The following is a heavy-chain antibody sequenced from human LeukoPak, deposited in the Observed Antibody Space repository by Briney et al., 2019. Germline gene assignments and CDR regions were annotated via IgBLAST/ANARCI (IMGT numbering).Heavy chain of an antibody. CDR1: GYTFTSYY. CDR2: INPSGGST. Sequence: ASVKVSCKASGYTFTSYYMHWVRQAPGQGLGWMGIINPSGGSTSYAQKFQGRVTMTRNTSISTAYMELSSLGSEDTAIYYCARGLNYYGSGSQIYDSWGQGTLVTVSS. V-gene: IGHV1-46*01. J-gene: IGHJ4*02. D-gene: IGHD3-10*01. CDR3: ARGLNYYGSGSQIYDS.